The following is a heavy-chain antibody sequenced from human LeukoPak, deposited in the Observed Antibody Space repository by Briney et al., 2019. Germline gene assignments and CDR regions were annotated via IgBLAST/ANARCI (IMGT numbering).Heavy chain of an antibody. Sequence: PGGSLRLSCEGSGFSFSAYNMNWVRQAPGKGLEWVSAISGSGGSTYYADSVKGRFTISRDNSKNTLYLQMNSLRAEDTAVYYCAKPSRYCSSTSCPNAAFDIWGQGTMVTVSS. D-gene: IGHD2-2*01. J-gene: IGHJ3*02. CDR1: GFSFSAYN. CDR2: ISGSGGST. V-gene: IGHV3-23*01. CDR3: AKPSRYCSSTSCPNAAFDI.